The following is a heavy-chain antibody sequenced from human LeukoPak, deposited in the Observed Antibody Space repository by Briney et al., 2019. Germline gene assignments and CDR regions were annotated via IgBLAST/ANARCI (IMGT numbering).Heavy chain of an antibody. D-gene: IGHD1-26*01. V-gene: IGHV1-2*06. CDR1: GYTLTGYY. J-gene: IGHJ4*02. CDR2: INPNSGGT. CDR3: AREHGLIVGARGGNFDY. Sequence: ASVKVSCKASGYTLTGYYMHWVRQAPGQGREWMGRINPNSGGTNYAQKFQGRVTMTRDTSISTAYMELSRLRSDDTAVYYCAREHGLIVGARGGNFDYWGQGTLVTVSS.